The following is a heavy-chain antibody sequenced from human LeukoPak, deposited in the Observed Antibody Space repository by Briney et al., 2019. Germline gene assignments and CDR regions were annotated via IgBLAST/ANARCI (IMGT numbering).Heavy chain of an antibody. Sequence: PGGSLRLSCAASGFTFSSYAMSWVRQAPGKGLEWVSAISGSGGSTYYADSVKGRFTISRDNAKNSLYLQMNSLRAEDTAVYYCARDFSQGSSSPFDYWGQGTLVTVSS. CDR2: ISGSGGST. J-gene: IGHJ4*02. CDR3: ARDFSQGSSSPFDY. V-gene: IGHV3-23*01. D-gene: IGHD6-6*01. CDR1: GFTFSSYA.